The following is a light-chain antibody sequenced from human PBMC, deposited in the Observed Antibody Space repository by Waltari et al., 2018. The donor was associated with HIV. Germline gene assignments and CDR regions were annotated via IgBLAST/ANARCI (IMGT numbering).Light chain of an antibody. J-gene: IGKJ2*01. CDR2: DAS. CDR3: QQRSNWPKT. V-gene: IGKV3-11*01. Sequence: EIVLTQSPAPLSLSPGERATLSCRASQSVSSYLAWYQQKPGQAPRLPIYDASNRATGIPARFSGSGSGTDFTLTISSLEPEDFAVYYCQQRSNWPKTFGQGTKLEIK. CDR1: QSVSSY.